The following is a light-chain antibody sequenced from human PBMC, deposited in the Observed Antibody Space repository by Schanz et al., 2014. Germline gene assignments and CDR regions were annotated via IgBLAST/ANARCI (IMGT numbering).Light chain of an antibody. Sequence: QSVLTQPPSVSGAPGQRVTISCAGSRSNIGADYDVHWYQQFPGTAPKLLIYGNNNRPSGVPDRFSGSKSGTSASLAITGLQAEDEADYYCQTYDISLSAWVFGGGTKLTVL. CDR3: QTYDISLSAWV. CDR2: GNN. J-gene: IGLJ3*02. CDR1: RSNIGADYD. V-gene: IGLV1-40*01.